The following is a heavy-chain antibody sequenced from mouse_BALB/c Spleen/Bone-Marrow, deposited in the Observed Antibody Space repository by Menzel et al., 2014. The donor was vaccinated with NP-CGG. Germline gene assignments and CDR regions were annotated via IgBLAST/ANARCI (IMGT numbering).Heavy chain of an antibody. D-gene: IGHD1-2*01. CDR1: GFDFSRYW. CDR3: AKNYYYGYVAY. CDR2: INPDSSTI. J-gene: IGHJ3*01. V-gene: IGHV4-1*02. Sequence: EVKVEESGGGLVQPGGSLELSCAASGFDFSRYWMTWVRQAPGKGLEWIGEINPDSSTINYTPSLKDKFIISRDNAKNTLYLQMSKVRSEDTALYYCAKNYYYGYVAYWGQGTLVTVSA.